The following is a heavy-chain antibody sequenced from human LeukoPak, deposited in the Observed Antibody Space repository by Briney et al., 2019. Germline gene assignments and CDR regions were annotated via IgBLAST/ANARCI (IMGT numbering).Heavy chain of an antibody. CDR2: IKEDGSKT. D-gene: IGHD2-2*02. Sequence: GGSLRLSCAASGFTFNTYWLSWVRQAPGKGLEWVADIKEDGSKTYYVDSLKGRFTISRDNSKNTLYLQMNSLRAEDTAVYYCATRLIVVVPAAIMSEGFDYWGQGTLVTVSS. CDR3: ATRLIVVVPAAIMSEGFDY. CDR1: GFTFNTYW. V-gene: IGHV3-7*03. J-gene: IGHJ4*02.